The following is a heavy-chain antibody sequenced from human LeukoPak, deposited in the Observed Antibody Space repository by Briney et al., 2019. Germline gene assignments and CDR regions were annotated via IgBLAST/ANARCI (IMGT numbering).Heavy chain of an antibody. V-gene: IGHV4-59*01. CDR2: VDHTGGT. J-gene: IGHJ6*03. Sequence: SETLSLTCSVSDDSITMYYWTWIRQPPGKGLEWIGYVDHTGGTNFNPSLNGRVSISRDTSKNLFSLRLRSVTAADTAVYFCARGRVSSSTWYSTYYYYFYMDVWSKGTTVTVSS. D-gene: IGHD1-1*01. CDR1: DDSITMYY. CDR3: ARGRVSSSTWYSTYYYYFYMDV.